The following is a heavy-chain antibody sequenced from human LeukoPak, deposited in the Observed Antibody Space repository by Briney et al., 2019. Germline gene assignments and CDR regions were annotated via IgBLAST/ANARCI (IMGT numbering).Heavy chain of an antibody. J-gene: IGHJ4*02. Sequence: SETLSLTCTVSGGSISSGGYYWSWIRQHPGKGLEWIGYIYYSGSTYYNPSLKSRVTISVDTSKNQFSLKLSSVTAADAAVYYCARVLWFGELPIYYFDYWGQGTLVTVSS. CDR2: IYYSGST. V-gene: IGHV4-31*03. CDR3: ARVLWFGELPIYYFDY. CDR1: GGSISSGGYY. D-gene: IGHD3-10*01.